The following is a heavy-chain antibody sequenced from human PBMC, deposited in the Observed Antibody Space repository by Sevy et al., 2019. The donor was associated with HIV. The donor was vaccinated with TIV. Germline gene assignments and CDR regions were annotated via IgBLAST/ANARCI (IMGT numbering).Heavy chain of an antibody. CDR3: AREGCTRPRDY. J-gene: IGHJ4*02. Sequence: GGSLRLSCAASGFAFYDYSMSWIRQAPGKGLEWVATLSFGCGKINYAESVKGRFTISRDNSRNSFYLQMDYFGVEGTALYYYAREGCTRPRDYWGQGTRGTVSS. CDR1: GFAFYDYS. V-gene: IGHV3-23*01. CDR2: LSFGCGKI. D-gene: IGHD2-8*01.